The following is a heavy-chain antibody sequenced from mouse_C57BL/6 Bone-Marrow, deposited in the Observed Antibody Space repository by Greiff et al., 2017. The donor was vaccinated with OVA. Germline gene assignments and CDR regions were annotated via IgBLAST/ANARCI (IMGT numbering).Heavy chain of an antibody. CDR3: ARHAYGSSDFDY. V-gene: IGHV5-6*01. J-gene: IGHJ2*01. CDR1: GFTFSSYG. CDR2: ISSGGSYT. Sequence: EVHLVESGGDLVKPGGSLKLSCAASGFTFSSYGMSWVRQTPDKRLEWVATISSGGSYTYYPDSVKGRFTISRDNAKNTLYLQMSSLKSEDTAMYYCARHAYGSSDFDYWGQGTTLTVSS. D-gene: IGHD1-1*01.